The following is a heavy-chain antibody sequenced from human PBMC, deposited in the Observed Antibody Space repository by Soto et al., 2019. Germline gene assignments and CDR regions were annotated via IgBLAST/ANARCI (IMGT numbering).Heavy chain of an antibody. CDR2: IYYTGST. CDR1: GASISSGNYY. CDR3: ARGREEAGGPFDY. Sequence: QVQLQESGPGLVKPSQTLSLTCSVSGASISSGNYYWSWIRQHPGKGLEWIGYIYYTGSTYYNPSLRGRITISEDMSKNHFSLRLSSVTAADTAVYYCARGREEAGGPFDYWGQGTLVTVSS. V-gene: IGHV4-31*03. D-gene: IGHD3-10*01. J-gene: IGHJ4*02.